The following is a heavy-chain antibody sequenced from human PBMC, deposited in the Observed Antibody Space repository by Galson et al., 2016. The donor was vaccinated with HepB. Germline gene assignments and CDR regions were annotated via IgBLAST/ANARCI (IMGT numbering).Heavy chain of an antibody. CDR1: GLAFSYYG. J-gene: IGHJ4*02. Sequence: SLRLSCAASGLAFSYYGMTWVRQAPGKGLEWVSAICCGGNRDNHYALSVGGRSTTSSNNYNNTLHLKMNRLIDDDTAIYCCAVDPSQWDNDFVDYWGRGTLATVSA. D-gene: IGHD3/OR15-3a*01. CDR3: AVDPSQWDNDFVDY. CDR2: ICCGGNRDN. V-gene: IGHV3-23*01.